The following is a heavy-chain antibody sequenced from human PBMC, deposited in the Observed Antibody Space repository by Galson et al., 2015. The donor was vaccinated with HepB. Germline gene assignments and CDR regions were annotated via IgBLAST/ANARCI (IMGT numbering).Heavy chain of an antibody. D-gene: IGHD1-26*01. CDR1: GFTFDDYA. Sequence: LRLSCAASGFTFDDYAMHWVRQAPGKGLEWVSGISWNSGSIGYADPVKGRFTISRDNAKNSLYLQMNSLRAEDTALYYCAKEGWSGSLYYYYMDVWGKGTTVTVSS. V-gene: IGHV3-9*01. CDR3: AKEGWSGSLYYYYMDV. J-gene: IGHJ6*03. CDR2: ISWNSGSI.